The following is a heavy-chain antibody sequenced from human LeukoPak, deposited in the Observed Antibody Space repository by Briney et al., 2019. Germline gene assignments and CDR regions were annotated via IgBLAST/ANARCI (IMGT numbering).Heavy chain of an antibody. V-gene: IGHV4-4*07. CDR3: AGVTYYDFWSGYYYIDY. D-gene: IGHD3-3*01. J-gene: IGHJ4*02. CDR2: IYTSGST. CDR1: GGSISSYY. Sequence: TSETLSLTCTVSGGSISSYYWSWIRQPAGKGLEWIGRIYTSGSTNYNPSLKSRVTMSVDTSKNQFSLKLSSVTAADTAVYYCAGVTYYDFWSGYYYIDYWGQGTLVTVSS.